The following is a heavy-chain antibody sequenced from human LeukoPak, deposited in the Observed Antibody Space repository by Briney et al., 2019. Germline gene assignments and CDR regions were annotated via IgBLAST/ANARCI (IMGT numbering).Heavy chain of an antibody. CDR3: ARGRLVRYFDWPREDY. D-gene: IGHD3-9*01. J-gene: IGHJ4*02. Sequence: PGGSLRLSCAASGFTFSSYEMNWVRQAPGKGLAWVSYISSSGSTIYYADSVKGRFTISRDNAKNSLYLQMNSLRAEDTAVYYCARGRLVRYFDWPREDYWGQGTLVTVSS. CDR1: GFTFSSYE. CDR2: ISSSGSTI. V-gene: IGHV3-48*03.